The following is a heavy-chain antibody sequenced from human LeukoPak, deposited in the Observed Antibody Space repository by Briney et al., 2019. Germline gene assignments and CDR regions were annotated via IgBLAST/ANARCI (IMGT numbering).Heavy chain of an antibody. J-gene: IGHJ5*02. CDR1: GGSISSGSYY. CDR3: ARDGWYSSSWYRQNWFDP. CDR2: IYTSGST. D-gene: IGHD6-13*01. V-gene: IGHV4-61*02. Sequence: SQTLSLTCTVSGGSISSGSYYWSWIRQPAGKGLEWIGRIYTSGSTNYNPSLKSRVTISVDTSKNQFSLKLSSVTAADTAVYYCARDGWYSSSWYRQNWFDPWGQGTLVTVSS.